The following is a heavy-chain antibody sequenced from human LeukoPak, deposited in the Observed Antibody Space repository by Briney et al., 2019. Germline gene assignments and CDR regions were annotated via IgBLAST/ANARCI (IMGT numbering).Heavy chain of an antibody. CDR2: INPNIGGT. Sequence: ASVKVSCKASGYTFIGYYMHWVRQAPGQALEWMGWINPNIGGTNYAQKFQGRVTMTRDTSISTAYMELSSLASDDTAVYFCARAYSGFEAFDYWGQGTLVTVSS. J-gene: IGHJ4*02. CDR1: GYTFIGYY. D-gene: IGHD5-12*01. V-gene: IGHV1-2*02. CDR3: ARAYSGFEAFDY.